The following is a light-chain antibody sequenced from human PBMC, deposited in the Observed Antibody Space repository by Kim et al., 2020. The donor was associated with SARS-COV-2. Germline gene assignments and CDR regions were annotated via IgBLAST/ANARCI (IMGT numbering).Light chain of an antibody. CDR1: QSISSW. J-gene: IGKJ1*01. CDR3: QQYDNYHRT. V-gene: IGKV1D-16*01. CDR2: AAS. Sequence: DIQMTQSPSSLSASVGDRVTITCRASQSISSWLAWYQHKPGKAPKCLIYAASSLQSGVPSRFSGSGSGTDFTLTISSLQPEDFATYYCQQYDNYHRTFGPGTRVDSK.